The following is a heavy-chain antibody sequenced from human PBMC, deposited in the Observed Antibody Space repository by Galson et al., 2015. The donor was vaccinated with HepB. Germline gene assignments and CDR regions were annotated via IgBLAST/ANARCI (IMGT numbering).Heavy chain of an antibody. CDR2: INTSGGST. J-gene: IGHJ4*02. V-gene: IGHV1-46*01. D-gene: IGHD5-18*01. CDR1: GYTFTRYY. CDR3: ARLDTAGDH. Sequence: SCKASGYTFTRYYKHWVRQAPGQGLEWMALINTSGGSTSYARKFQGRVTVTRDTSTNTAYMEMSSLRSADTAMYYCARLDTAGDHWGQGTLVTVSS.